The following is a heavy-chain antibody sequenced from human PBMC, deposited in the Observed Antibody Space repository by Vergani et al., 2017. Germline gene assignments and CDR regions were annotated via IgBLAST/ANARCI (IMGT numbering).Heavy chain of an antibody. V-gene: IGHV3-30*02. Sequence: QEQLLQSGGGVVQPGGSLRLSCIGSGYTFGHFGMHWVRQAPGKGLAWVAFIRYDGSNPQYIDSVKGRFTISRDNSKDTLFLQMNGLRPEDTGTYFCAKKGGSLYYYGVDVWGQGTTITVSS. CDR1: GYTFGHFG. D-gene: IGHD1-26*01. CDR3: AKKGGSLYYYGVDV. J-gene: IGHJ6*02. CDR2: IRYDGSNP.